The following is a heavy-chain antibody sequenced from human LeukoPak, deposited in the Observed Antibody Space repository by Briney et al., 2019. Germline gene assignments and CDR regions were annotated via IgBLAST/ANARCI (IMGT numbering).Heavy chain of an antibody. CDR1: GFTFSSYE. Sequence: SGGSLRLSCAASGFTFSSYEMNWVRQAPGKGLEWVSSISSSTTYIYYADSVKGRFTISRDNAKNSLYLQMHSLRAEDTAVYYCARGPYYDILTGYSNDYWGQGTLVTVSS. CDR3: ARGPYYDILTGYSNDY. CDR2: ISSSTTYI. D-gene: IGHD3-9*01. V-gene: IGHV3-21*01. J-gene: IGHJ4*02.